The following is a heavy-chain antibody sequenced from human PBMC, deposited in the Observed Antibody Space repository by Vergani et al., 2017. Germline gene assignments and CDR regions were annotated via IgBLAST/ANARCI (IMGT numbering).Heavy chain of an antibody. CDR2: IYHSGST. V-gene: IGHV4-4*02. Sequence: QVQLQESGPGLVKPSGTLSLTCAVSGGSISSSNWWSWVRQPPGKGLEWIGEIYHSGSTNYNPSLNSRVTISVDKSKNQFSLKLSYVTAADTAVYYCASKKMYPRLKKHDAFDIWGQGTMVTVSS. CDR3: ASKKMYPRLKKHDAFDI. D-gene: IGHD2-2*01. CDR1: GGSISSSNW. J-gene: IGHJ3*02.